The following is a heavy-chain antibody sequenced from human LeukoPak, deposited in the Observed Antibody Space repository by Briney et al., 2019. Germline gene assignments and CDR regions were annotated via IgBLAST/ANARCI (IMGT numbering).Heavy chain of an antibody. CDR2: ISAYNGDT. D-gene: IGHD6-6*01. V-gene: IGHV1-18*01. CDR1: GYTFTNYG. J-gene: IGHJ3*02. CDR3: AKAGSSEAFDI. Sequence: GASVKVSCKASGYTFTNYGINWVRQAPGQGPEWVGWISAYNGDTIYAQRLQGRVTMTTDTSTSTAYMELRSLRSDDTAVYYCAKAGSSEAFDIWGQGTMVTVSS.